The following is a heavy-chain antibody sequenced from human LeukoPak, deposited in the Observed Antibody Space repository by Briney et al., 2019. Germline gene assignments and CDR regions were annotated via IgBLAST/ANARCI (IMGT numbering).Heavy chain of an antibody. Sequence: SGGSLRLSCAASGFTFSSYEMNWVRQAPGKGLEWVSYISSSGSTIYYADSVKGRFTISRDNAKNSLYLQMNSLRAEDTAVYYCARDSGATITPAFDYWGQGTLVTVSS. D-gene: IGHD5-24*01. CDR2: ISSSGSTI. CDR1: GFTFSSYE. J-gene: IGHJ4*02. CDR3: ARDSGATITPAFDY. V-gene: IGHV3-48*03.